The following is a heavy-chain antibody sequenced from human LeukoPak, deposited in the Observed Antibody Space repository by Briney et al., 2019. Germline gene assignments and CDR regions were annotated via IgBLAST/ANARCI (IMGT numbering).Heavy chain of an antibody. V-gene: IGHV3-7*01. CDR2: INLDGSAE. Sequence: PGGSLRLSCAASGFTFSSYEMTWVRQAPGKGLEWVANINLDGSAEYYVGSVRGRFTISRDNSKNSLYLQMNSLRAEDTAVYYCARDHISAYYDYWGQGTLVTVSS. J-gene: IGHJ4*02. D-gene: IGHD1-26*01. CDR3: ARDHISAYYDY. CDR1: GFTFSSYE.